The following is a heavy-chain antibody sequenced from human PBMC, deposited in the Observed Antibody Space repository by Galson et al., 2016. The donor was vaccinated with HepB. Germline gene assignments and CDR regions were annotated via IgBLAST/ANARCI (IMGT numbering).Heavy chain of an antibody. CDR2: ISTTGRYI. J-gene: IGHJ4*02. CDR1: GFTFDTYC. D-gene: IGHD3-3*01. CDR3: ARGWVSITIFGVVPYFDS. V-gene: IGHV3-21*01. Sequence: SLRLSCAASGFTFDTYCMNWVRQAPGKGLEWVASISTTGRYIYYADSVEGRFTISGDNAQNSVYLQMNSLRPEDTAIYYCARGWVSITIFGVVPYFDSWGQGALVTVSS.